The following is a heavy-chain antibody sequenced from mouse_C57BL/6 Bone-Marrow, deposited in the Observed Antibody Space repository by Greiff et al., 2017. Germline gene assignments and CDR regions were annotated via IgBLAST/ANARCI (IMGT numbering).Heavy chain of an antibody. Sequence: VKLVESGPGLVQPSQSLSITCTVSGFSLTSYGVHWVRQSPGKGLEWLGVIWSGGSTDYNAAFISRLSISKDNSKSQVFFKMNSLQADDTAIYYCARNLGISYDYDEDWYFDVWGTGTTVTVSS. D-gene: IGHD2-4*01. J-gene: IGHJ1*03. V-gene: IGHV2-2*01. CDR1: GFSLTSYG. CDR3: ARNLGISYDYDEDWYFDV. CDR2: IWSGGST.